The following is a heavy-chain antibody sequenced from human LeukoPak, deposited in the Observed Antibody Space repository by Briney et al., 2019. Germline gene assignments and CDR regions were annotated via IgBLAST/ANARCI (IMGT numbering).Heavy chain of an antibody. D-gene: IGHD1-26*01. CDR3: AKVRAVWELPDY. CDR1: GFTFSSYW. J-gene: IGHJ4*02. V-gene: IGHV3-23*01. CDR2: ISGSGGST. Sequence: PGGSLRLSCAVSGFTFSSYWMSWVRQAPGKGLEWVSVISGSGGSTYYADSVKGRFTISRDNSKNTLYLQMNSLRGEDTAVYYCAKVRAVWELPDYWGQGTLVTVSS.